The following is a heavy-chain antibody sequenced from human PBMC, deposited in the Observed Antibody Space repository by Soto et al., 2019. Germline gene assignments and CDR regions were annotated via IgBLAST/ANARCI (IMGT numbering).Heavy chain of an antibody. CDR1: GYAFSNNF. J-gene: IGHJ6*02. CDR3: ARALRNGYFYGMDI. CDR2: INPTTGLT. Sequence: QVQLVQSGAEVKKPGASVKVSCMASGYAFSNNFMHWVRQAPAQGLEWMGVINPTTGLTSNAQKFQGRITMTSDTSSSTAYMELSSLRSEDTAVYYCARALRNGYFYGMDIWGQGTTVTVS. D-gene: IGHD2-8*01. V-gene: IGHV1-46*01.